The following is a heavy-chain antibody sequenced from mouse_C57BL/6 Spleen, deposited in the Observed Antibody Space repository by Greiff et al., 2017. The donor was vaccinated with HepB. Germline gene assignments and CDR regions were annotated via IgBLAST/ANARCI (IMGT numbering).Heavy chain of an antibody. V-gene: IGHV5-9-1*02. D-gene: IGHD1-1*01. Sequence: EVMLVESGEGLVKPGGSLKLSCAASGFTFSSYAMSWVRQTPEKRLEWVAYISSGGDYIYYADTVKGRFTISRDNARNTLYLQMSSLKSEDTAMYYCTRDPLFYGSSYEGFAYWGQGTLVTVSA. CDR1: GFTFSSYA. J-gene: IGHJ3*01. CDR2: ISSGGDYI. CDR3: TRDPLFYGSSYEGFAY.